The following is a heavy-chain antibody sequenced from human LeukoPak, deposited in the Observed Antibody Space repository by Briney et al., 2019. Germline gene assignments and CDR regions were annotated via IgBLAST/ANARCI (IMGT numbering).Heavy chain of an antibody. Sequence: PSETLSLTCTVSGGSLSSSSYYWGWIRQPPGKGLEWIGSIYYSGSTYYNPSLKSRVTISVDTSKNQFSLKLSSVTAADTAVYYCAREDYGSGNLYYYYMDVWGKGTTVTISS. CDR2: IYYSGST. D-gene: IGHD3-10*01. CDR3: AREDYGSGNLYYYYMDV. J-gene: IGHJ6*03. V-gene: IGHV4-39*02. CDR1: GGSLSSSSYY.